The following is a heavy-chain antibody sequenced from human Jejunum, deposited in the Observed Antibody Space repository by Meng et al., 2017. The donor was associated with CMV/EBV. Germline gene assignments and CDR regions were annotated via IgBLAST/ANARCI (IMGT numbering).Heavy chain of an antibody. D-gene: IGHD3-16*01. CDR1: GGSFSSCY. Sequence: CGVFGGSFSSCYWSWLRQPPGKGLEWIGEINHRGSANYNPSLKSRLTILVDTSKQQFSLQLSSVTAADTAVYYCARGITAYGSFNKWGQGTLVTVSS. V-gene: IGHV4-34*01. CDR3: ARGITAYGSFNK. CDR2: INHRGSA. J-gene: IGHJ4*02.